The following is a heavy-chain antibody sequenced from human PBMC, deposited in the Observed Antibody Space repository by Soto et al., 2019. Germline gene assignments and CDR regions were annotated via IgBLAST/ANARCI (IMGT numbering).Heavy chain of an antibody. J-gene: IGHJ5*02. CDR2: IIPIFGTA. D-gene: IGHD6-19*01. CDR3: ARSLDKTIAVAGTDRYNWFDP. V-gene: IGHV1-69*13. Sequence: SVKVSCKASGGTFSSYAIGWVRQAPGQGLEWMGGIIPIFGTANYAQKFQGRVTITADESTSTAYMELSSLRSEDTAVYYCARSLDKTIAVAGTDRYNWFDPWGQGTLVTVSS. CDR1: GGTFSSYA.